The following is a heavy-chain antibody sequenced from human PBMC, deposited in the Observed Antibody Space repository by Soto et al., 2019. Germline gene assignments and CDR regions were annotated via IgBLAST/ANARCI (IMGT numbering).Heavy chain of an antibody. CDR3: GRRQYLSGHYYFDY. J-gene: IGHJ4*02. Sequence: SGPTLVNPTQPLTLTCTFSGFSLSTSGVGVGWIRQPPGKALEWLAVIYWDDNKSYSPSLKNRVTITKDTSKNQVVLTMINVDPVDTATYYCGRRQYLSGHYYFDYWGKGTLVPVAS. CDR2: IYWDDNK. D-gene: IGHD3-10*01. V-gene: IGHV2-5*02. CDR1: GFSLSTSGVG.